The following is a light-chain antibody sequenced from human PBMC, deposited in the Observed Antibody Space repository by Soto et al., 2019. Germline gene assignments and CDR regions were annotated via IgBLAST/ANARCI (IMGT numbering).Light chain of an antibody. CDR2: GAS. CDR3: QHYGSLVLT. CDR1: QSVSSSY. V-gene: IGKV3-20*01. Sequence: EIVLTQSPGTLSLSPGERATHSCRASQSVSSSYLAWYQQKPGQAPRLLIYGASSRATGIPDRFSGSGSGTDFTLTISRLEPEEFEVYYCQHYGSLVLTFGGGTQVEIK. J-gene: IGKJ4*01.